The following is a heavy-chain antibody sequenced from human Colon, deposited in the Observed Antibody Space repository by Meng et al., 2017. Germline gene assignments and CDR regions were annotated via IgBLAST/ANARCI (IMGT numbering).Heavy chain of an antibody. CDR2: ITTGGTYI. CDR1: GFTFSKHS. CDR3: ARVGLRAVAGLGPIDT. V-gene: IGHV3-21*01. D-gene: IGHD6-19*01. J-gene: IGHJ5*02. Sequence: GGSLRLSCAASGFTFSKHSMNWVRQAPGKELEWVSSITTGGTYIYYADSVKGRFSISRDNAKNSLSLQMNSLRPEDTAVYFCARVGLRAVAGLGPIDTWGQGTRVTVSS.